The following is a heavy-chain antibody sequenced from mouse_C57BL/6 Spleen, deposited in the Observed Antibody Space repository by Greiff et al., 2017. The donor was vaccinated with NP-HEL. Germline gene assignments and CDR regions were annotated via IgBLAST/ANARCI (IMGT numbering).Heavy chain of an antibody. V-gene: IGHV1-18*01. Sequence: EVKLMESGPELVKPGASVKIPCKASGYTFTDYNMDWVKQSHGKSLEWIGDINPNNGGTNYNQKFKGKATLTVDKSSSTAYMELRSLTSEDTAVYYCARWILRAMDYWGQGTSVTVSS. CDR2: INPNNGGT. CDR3: ARWILRAMDY. J-gene: IGHJ4*01. CDR1: GYTFTDYN.